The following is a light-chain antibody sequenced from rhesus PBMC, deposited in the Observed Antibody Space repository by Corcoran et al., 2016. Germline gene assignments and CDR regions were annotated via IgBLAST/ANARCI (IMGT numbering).Light chain of an antibody. V-gene: IGKV1-25*01. CDR2: YAT. CDR3: QQYNSLPPWT. J-gene: IGKJ1*01. CDR1: QGISSY. Sequence: DIQMTQSPSSVSASVGDRVTITCRASQGISSYLAWYQQKPVKAPKLLFYYATTLQSWVPSRFSGSGSGPEFTLTISSLQPEDFATYYCQQYNSLPPWTFGQGTKVEIK.